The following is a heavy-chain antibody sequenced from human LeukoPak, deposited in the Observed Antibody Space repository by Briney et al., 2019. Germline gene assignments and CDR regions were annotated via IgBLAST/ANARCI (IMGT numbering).Heavy chain of an antibody. Sequence: SETLSLTCTVSGGSISSSSYYWGWIRQPPGKGLGWIGSIYYSGSTYYNPSLKSRVTISVDTSKNQFSLKLRFVTAADTAVYYCARDTIAVTGTRCFDPWGQGTLVTVSS. CDR1: GGSISSSSYY. V-gene: IGHV4-39*07. D-gene: IGHD6-19*01. CDR3: ARDTIAVTGTRCFDP. CDR2: IYYSGST. J-gene: IGHJ5*02.